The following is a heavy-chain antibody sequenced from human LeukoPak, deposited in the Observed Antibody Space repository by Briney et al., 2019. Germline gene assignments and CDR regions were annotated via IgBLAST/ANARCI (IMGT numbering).Heavy chain of an antibody. V-gene: IGHV3-11*04. CDR3: ARETTYYDGSAYPPAFDL. D-gene: IGHD3-22*01. Sequence: PGGSLRLSCAASGFTFSDFYMNWIRQTPGRGLERISSLSNSGETIYYADSVKGRFTISRDNAKKSLYLQMNSLRAEDTAVYFCARETTYYDGSAYPPAFDLWGQGTMVTVSS. CDR2: LSNSGETI. J-gene: IGHJ3*01. CDR1: GFTFSDFY.